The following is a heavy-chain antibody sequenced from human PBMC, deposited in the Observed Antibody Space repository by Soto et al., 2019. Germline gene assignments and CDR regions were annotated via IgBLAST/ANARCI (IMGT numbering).Heavy chain of an antibody. CDR3: ARQVPAAIRLGWFDP. J-gene: IGHJ5*02. CDR2: IYYSGST. Sequence: SETLSLTCTVSGGSISRSTYYWGWIRQPPGKGLEWIGGIYYSGSTYYRPSLKSRDTISVDTSKNQFSLKLSSVTAADTAVYYCARQVPAAIRLGWFDPWGQGTLVTVSS. V-gene: IGHV4-39*01. CDR1: GGSISRSTYY. D-gene: IGHD2-2*02.